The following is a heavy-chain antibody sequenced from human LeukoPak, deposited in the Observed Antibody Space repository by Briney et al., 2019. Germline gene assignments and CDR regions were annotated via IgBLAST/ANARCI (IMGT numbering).Heavy chain of an antibody. CDR3: ARGVRIATMIVVITDDAFDI. CDR2: ISSSSTTI. Sequence: GGSLRLSCAASEFTFSSYTMNWVRQAPGKGLEWVSFISSSSTTIYYADSVKGRFTISRDNAKNSLYLQMNSLRDEDTAVYYCARGVRIATMIVVITDDAFDIWGQGTRVTVSS. J-gene: IGHJ3*02. D-gene: IGHD3-22*01. V-gene: IGHV3-48*02. CDR1: EFTFSSYT.